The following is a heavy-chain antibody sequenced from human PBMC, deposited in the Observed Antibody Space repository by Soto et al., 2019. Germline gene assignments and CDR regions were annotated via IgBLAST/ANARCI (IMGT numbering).Heavy chain of an antibody. V-gene: IGHV3-11*01. CDR3: ARPGAGTYYYDSSGYYQLDY. J-gene: IGHJ4*02. CDR1: GFTFSDCY. D-gene: IGHD3-22*01. Sequence: GGSLRLSCAASGFTFSDCYMSWIRQAPGKGLEWVSYISSSGSTIYYADSVKGRFTISRDNAKNSLYLQMNSLRSEDTAVYYCARPGAGTYYYDSSGYYQLDYWGQGTLVTVSS. CDR2: ISSSGSTI.